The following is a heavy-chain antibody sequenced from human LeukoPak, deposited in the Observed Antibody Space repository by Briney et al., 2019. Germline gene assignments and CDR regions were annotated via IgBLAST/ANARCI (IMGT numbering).Heavy chain of an antibody. D-gene: IGHD3-22*01. Sequence: SQTLSLTCAVSGGSISSGGYSWSWIRQPPGKGLEWIGYIYHSGSTYYNPSLKSRVTISVDTSKNQFSLKLSSVTAADTAVYYCARVGYDSSGYYTYYFDYWGQGTLVTVSS. CDR1: GGSISSGGYS. J-gene: IGHJ4*02. CDR2: IYHSGST. V-gene: IGHV4-30-2*01. CDR3: ARVGYDSSGYYTYYFDY.